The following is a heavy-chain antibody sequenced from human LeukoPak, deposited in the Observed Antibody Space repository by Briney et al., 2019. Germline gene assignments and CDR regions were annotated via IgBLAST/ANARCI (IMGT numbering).Heavy chain of an antibody. D-gene: IGHD2-8*01. V-gene: IGHV4-61*01. CDR3: ARDRTYYGMDV. Sequence: SETLSLTCTVSGGSVSSGTYHWSWIRQPPGKGLEWTGYIFYSGSTNYNPSLRSRVTISVDTSKNQFSLKVGSVTAADTAVYYCARDRTYYGMDVWGQGTTVTVSS. CDR1: GGSVSSGTYH. J-gene: IGHJ6*02. CDR2: IFYSGST.